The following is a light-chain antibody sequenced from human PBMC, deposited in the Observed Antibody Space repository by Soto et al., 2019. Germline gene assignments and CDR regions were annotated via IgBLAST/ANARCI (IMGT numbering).Light chain of an antibody. J-gene: IGLJ1*01. CDR3: AAWDDSLNACV. Sequence: QSVLTQPPSASGTPGQRVSISCSGISSNIGSETVNWYQQFPGTAPKLLIYSSNQRPSGVPDRFSGSKSGTSAFLDISGLQSEDEAEYYCAAWDDSLNACVFGTGTKVT. V-gene: IGLV1-44*01. CDR1: SSNIGSET. CDR2: SSN.